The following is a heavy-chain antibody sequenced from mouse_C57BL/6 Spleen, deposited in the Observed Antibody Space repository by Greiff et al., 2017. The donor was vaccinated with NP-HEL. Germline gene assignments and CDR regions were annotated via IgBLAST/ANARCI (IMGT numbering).Heavy chain of an antibody. Sequence: QVQLQQPGAELVKPGASVKLSCKASGYTFTSYWMHWVKQRPGRGLEWIGRIDPNSGGTKYNEKFKSKATLTVDKPSSTAYMQLSSLTSEDSAVYYCARGAYYGNYVWYFDVWGTGTTVTVSS. D-gene: IGHD2-10*01. CDR1: GYTFTSYW. J-gene: IGHJ1*03. CDR3: ARGAYYGNYVWYFDV. CDR2: IDPNSGGT. V-gene: IGHV1-72*01.